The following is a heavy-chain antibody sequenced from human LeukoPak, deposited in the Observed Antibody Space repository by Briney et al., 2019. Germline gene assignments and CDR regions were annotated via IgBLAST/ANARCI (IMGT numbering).Heavy chain of an antibody. CDR1: GFTFGDYA. Sequence: GGSLRLCCTASGFTFGDYAMSWVRQAAGKGLEWVGFIRSKAYGGTTEYAASVKGRFTISRDDSKSIAYLQMNSLKTEDTAVYYCTRGDDTSMDYWGQGTLVTVSS. V-gene: IGHV3-49*04. D-gene: IGHD3-9*01. J-gene: IGHJ4*02. CDR2: IRSKAYGGTT. CDR3: TRGDDTSMDY.